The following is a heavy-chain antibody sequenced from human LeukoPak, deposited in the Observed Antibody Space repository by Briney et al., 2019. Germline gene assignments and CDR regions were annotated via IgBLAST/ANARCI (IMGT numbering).Heavy chain of an antibody. CDR2: IYPGDSDT. D-gene: IGHD2-15*01. J-gene: IGHJ4*02. CDR3: ARLDNRQCSGGSCYSFDF. CDR1: GYSFTSYW. V-gene: IGHV5-51*01. Sequence: PGGSLKISCKGSGYSFTSYWIGWVRQMPGKGLEWMGIIYPGDSDTTYSPSFQGQVTISADKSINTAYLQWSSLKASDTAMYYCARLDNRQCSGGSCYSFDFWGQGTLVTVSS.